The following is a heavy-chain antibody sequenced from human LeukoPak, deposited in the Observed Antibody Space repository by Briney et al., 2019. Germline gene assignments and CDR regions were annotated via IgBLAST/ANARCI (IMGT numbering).Heavy chain of an antibody. Sequence: SDTLSLTRAVYGGSFSGYYWSWIRQPPGKGLEWIGEINHSGSTNYNPSLKSRVTISVDTSKNQFSLKLSSVTAADTAVYYCARSGFCSSTSCYRYYCYGMDVWGQGTTVTVSS. V-gene: IGHV4-34*01. D-gene: IGHD2-2*01. CDR1: GGSFSGYY. J-gene: IGHJ6*02. CDR3: ARSGFCSSTSCYRYYCYGMDV. CDR2: INHSGST.